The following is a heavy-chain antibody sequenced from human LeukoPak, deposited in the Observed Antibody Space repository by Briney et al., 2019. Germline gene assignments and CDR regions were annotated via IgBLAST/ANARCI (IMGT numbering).Heavy chain of an antibody. V-gene: IGHV1-69*06. CDR2: IIPIFDTT. CDR3: ARGDSSGYDSTKYDY. J-gene: IGHJ4*02. Sequence: ASVKVSCKASGGTFSSYAISWVRQAPGQGLEWMGGIIPIFDTTNYAQKFQGRVTITADKSTSTAYMELSSLRSEDTAVYYCARGDSSGYDSTKYDYWGQGTLVTVSS. D-gene: IGHD5-12*01. CDR1: GGTFSSYA.